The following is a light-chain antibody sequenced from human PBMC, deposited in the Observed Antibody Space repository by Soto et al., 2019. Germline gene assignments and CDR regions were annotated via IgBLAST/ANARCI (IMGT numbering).Light chain of an antibody. Sequence: DIQMTQSPSTLSASVGDRVTITCRASQSISSWLAWYQQKPGKAPQLLIYDASTLKGGVPSRFSGSGSGTEFTHTISSLQPDDFATYYCQQYNFYWTFGQGTEVEIK. CDR3: QQYNFYWT. CDR2: DAS. V-gene: IGKV1-5*01. CDR1: QSISSW. J-gene: IGKJ1*01.